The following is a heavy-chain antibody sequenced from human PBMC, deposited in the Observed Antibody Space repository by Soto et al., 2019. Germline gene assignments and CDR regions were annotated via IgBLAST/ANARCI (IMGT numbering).Heavy chain of an antibody. J-gene: IGHJ6*02. D-gene: IGHD6-19*01. Sequence: EVQLLESGGGLVQPGGSLRLSCAASGFTFSTYVMSWVRQAPGKGLEWVSTISDRGGSTYYADSVKGRFTISRDNSKNTLYLQMNSLRAEDTAVYYCAKFQGSSAWFYYGMDVWGQGTTVTVSS. V-gene: IGHV3-23*01. CDR2: ISDRGGST. CDR3: AKFQGSSAWFYYGMDV. CDR1: GFTFSTYV.